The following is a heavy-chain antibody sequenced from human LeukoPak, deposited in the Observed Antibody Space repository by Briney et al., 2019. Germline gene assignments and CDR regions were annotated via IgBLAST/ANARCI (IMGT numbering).Heavy chain of an antibody. D-gene: IGHD2-2*01. CDR3: ARVHCSSTSCHMDV. CDR1: GFTFSSYG. V-gene: IGHV3-23*03. CDR2: FYSGGNT. Sequence: PGGTLRLSCAASGFTFSSYGMSWVRQAPGKGLEWVSVFYSGGNTYYADSVKGRFTISRDNSKNTVYLQMNSLRAEDTAVYYCARVHCSSTSCHMDVWGKGTTVTISS. J-gene: IGHJ6*03.